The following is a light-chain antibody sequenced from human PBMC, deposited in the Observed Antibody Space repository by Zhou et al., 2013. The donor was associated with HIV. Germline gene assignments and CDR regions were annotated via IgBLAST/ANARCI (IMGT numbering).Light chain of an antibody. CDR2: KAS. Sequence: DIQMTQSPSTLSASVGDRVTITCRASQTINTFLAWYQQNPGKAPKLLIYKASSLESGVPSRFSGSGSGTEFTLTINSLQPEDFATYYCLQHYNYPFTFGGGTEVEV. CDR3: LQHYNYPFT. J-gene: IGKJ4*01. V-gene: IGKV1-5*03. CDR1: QTINTF.